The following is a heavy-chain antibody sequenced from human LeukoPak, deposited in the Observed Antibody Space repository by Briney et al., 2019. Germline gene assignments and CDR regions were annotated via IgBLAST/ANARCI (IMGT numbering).Heavy chain of an antibody. CDR2: ISDSGGST. Sequence: AGGSLRLSCAASGFTLRSYAMTWVRQAPGKGLEWVSLISDSGGSTYYEGSVKGRFTISRDNSNNTLYLQMNGLRAEDTAIYYCAKSSRSMISSPFDYWGQGTLVSVSS. J-gene: IGHJ4*02. CDR3: AKSSRSMISSPFDY. V-gene: IGHV3-23*01. CDR1: GFTLRSYA. D-gene: IGHD2-2*01.